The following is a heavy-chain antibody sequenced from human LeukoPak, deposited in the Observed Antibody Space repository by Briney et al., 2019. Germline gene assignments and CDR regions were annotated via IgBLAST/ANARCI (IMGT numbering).Heavy chain of an antibody. CDR1: GYTFTDYY. J-gene: IGHJ5*02. D-gene: IGHD2-8*02. CDR2: INPIFGTA. CDR3: ASRVVLGWFDP. V-gene: IGHV1-69*13. Sequence: SVKVSCKASGYTFTDYYIHWVRQAPGQGLEWMGRINPIFGTANYAQKFQGRVTITADESTSTAYMELSSLRSEDTAVYYCASRVVLGWFDPWGQGTLVTVSS.